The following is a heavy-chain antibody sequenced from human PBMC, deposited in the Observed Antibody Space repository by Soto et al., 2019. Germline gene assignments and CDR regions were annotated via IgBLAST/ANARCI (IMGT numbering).Heavy chain of an antibody. CDR3: ARRYGGTFDY. CDR2: IYYSGST. CDR1: GGSVNIGTYY. J-gene: IGHJ4*02. Sequence: SETLSLTCTVPGGSVNIGTYYWSWIRQPPGKGLEWIGYIYYSGSTNYNPSLKSRVTISVDTPKNQFSLKLSSVTAADTAVYYCARRYGGTFDYWGQGTLVTVSS. V-gene: IGHV4-61*01. D-gene: IGHD2-15*01.